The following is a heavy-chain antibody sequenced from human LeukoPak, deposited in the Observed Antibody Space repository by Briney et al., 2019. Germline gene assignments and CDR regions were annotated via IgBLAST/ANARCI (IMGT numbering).Heavy chain of an antibody. CDR3: ARQVGPDY. D-gene: IGHD1-26*01. V-gene: IGHV3-23*01. CDR1: GFTFSSYA. CDR2: ISGSGSST. J-gene: IGHJ4*02. Sequence: PGGSLRLSCAASGFTFSSYAMTWVRQAPGKGLEWVSAISGSGSSTYYADSVKGRFTISRDNSRNTLYLQMNSLRAEDTAVYHCARQVGPDYWGQGTLVTVSS.